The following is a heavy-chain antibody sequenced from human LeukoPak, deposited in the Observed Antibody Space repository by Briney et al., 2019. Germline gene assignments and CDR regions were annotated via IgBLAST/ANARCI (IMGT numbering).Heavy chain of an antibody. V-gene: IGHV4-30-4*01. CDR1: GGSISSGDYY. CDR2: IYYSGST. Sequence: SETLSLTCTVSGGSISSGDYYWSWIRQPPGKGLEWIGYIYYSGSTYCNPSLKSRVTISVDTSKNQFSLKLSSVTAADTAVYYCARAASLGFGELLDYWGQGTLVTVSS. CDR3: ARAASLGFGELLDY. D-gene: IGHD3-10*01. J-gene: IGHJ4*02.